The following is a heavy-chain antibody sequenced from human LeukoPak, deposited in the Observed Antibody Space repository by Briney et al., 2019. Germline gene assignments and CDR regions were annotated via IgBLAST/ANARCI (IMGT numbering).Heavy chain of an antibody. CDR2: IYDSGST. D-gene: IGHD2-15*01. Sequence: NPSQTLSLTCTVSGASIRSGDYYWSWIRQPPGKGLEWIGYIYDSGSTYYNPSLKSRITISVDTSENRFSLELSSVTATDTAVYYCARDCSGGSCYGAFDIWGQGTMVTVSS. CDR1: GASIRSGDYY. CDR3: ARDCSGGSCYGAFDI. V-gene: IGHV4-30-4*01. J-gene: IGHJ3*02.